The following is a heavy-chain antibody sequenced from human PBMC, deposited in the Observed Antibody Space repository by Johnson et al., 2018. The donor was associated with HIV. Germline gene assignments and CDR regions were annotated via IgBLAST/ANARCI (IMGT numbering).Heavy chain of an antibody. CDR3: GRGMAAAN. D-gene: IGHD6-13*01. CDR1: GFTFSSYA. J-gene: IGHJ3*01. V-gene: IGHV3-30*14. CDR2: ISYDGSNK. Sequence: QVLLVESGGGVVQPGRSLRLSCAASGFTFSSYAMHWVRQAPGKGLEWVAVISYDGSNKYYADSVKGRFTISRDNSKNTLYLQMNSLTVDDTDIYYCGRGMAAANWGQGTMVTVSS.